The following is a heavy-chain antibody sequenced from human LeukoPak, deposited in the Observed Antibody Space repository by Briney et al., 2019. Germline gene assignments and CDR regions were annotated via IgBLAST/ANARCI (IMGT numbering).Heavy chain of an antibody. CDR3: ASGTTDIVVVPATLRNYYFDY. V-gene: IGHV1-69*06. D-gene: IGHD2-2*01. CDR2: IIPMFGTA. Sequence: ASVKVSCTASGGTFSSYAISWVRQAPGQGLEWMGGIIPMFGTAKYAQKFQGRVTITADKSTSTAYMELSSLRSEDTAVYYCASGTTDIVVVPATLRNYYFDYWGQGTLVTVSS. J-gene: IGHJ4*02. CDR1: GGTFSSYA.